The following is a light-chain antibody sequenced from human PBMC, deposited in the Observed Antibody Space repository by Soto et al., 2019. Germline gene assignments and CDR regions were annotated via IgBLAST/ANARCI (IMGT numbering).Light chain of an antibody. V-gene: IGLV1-40*01. J-gene: IGLJ2*01. CDR1: SSNIGAGYD. CDR3: QSYDTSLSGSV. CDR2: GNS. Sequence: QSVLTQPPSVSGAPGQRVTISCTGSSSNIGAGYDVHWYQQLPGTAPKVFIYGNSNRPSGVPDRFSGSKSGTSASLAITGLQAEAEADYYCQSYDTSLSGSVFGGGTKLTVL.